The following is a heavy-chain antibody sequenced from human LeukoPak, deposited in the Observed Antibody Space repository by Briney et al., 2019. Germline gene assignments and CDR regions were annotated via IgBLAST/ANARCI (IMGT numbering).Heavy chain of an antibody. CDR1: GYRFTRYW. CDR3: ARLVSSTMIETVGAWFDP. D-gene: IGHD3-22*01. V-gene: IGHV5-51*01. J-gene: IGHJ5*02. Sequence: RGESLKISCKGFGYRFTRYWIGWVRQMPGKGLEWMGIIYPGDSETRYSPSFQGQVAISVDKSISTAYLQWSSLKASETAMYYCARLVSSTMIETVGAWFDPWGQGTLVTVSS. CDR2: IYPGDSET.